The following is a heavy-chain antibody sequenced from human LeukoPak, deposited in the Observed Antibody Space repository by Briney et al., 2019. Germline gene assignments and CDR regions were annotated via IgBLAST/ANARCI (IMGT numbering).Heavy chain of an antibody. V-gene: IGHV4-61*01. CDR3: ARDPGGLVDAFDI. CDR2: IYYSGST. CDR1: GGSISSGSYY. Sequence: PSQTLSLTCTVSGGSISSGSYYWSWIRQPPGKGLEWIGYIYYSGSTNYNPSLKSRVTISVDTSKNQFSLKLSSVTAADTAVYYCARDPGGLVDAFDIWGQGTMVTVSS. J-gene: IGHJ3*02. D-gene: IGHD3-10*01.